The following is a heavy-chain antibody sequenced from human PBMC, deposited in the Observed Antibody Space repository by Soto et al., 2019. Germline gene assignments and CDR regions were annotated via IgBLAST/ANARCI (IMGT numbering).Heavy chain of an antibody. CDR1: GYTFIDYY. CDR2: INPNSGGT. V-gene: IGHV1-2*02. D-gene: IGHD1-20*01. Sequence: QVRLVQSGAEVKKPGASVKVSCKASGYTFIDYYIHWERQATGQGLEWMGGINPNSGGTKYAQKFQGRVTMTRDTSTSTAYMDLSRLRSDDTAVYYCARERYSRKFYCILYWGQGTLVTVSS. CDR3: ARERYSRKFYCILY. J-gene: IGHJ4*02.